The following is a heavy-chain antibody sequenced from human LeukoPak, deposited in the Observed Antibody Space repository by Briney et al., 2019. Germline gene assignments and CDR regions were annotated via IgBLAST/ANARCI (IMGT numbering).Heavy chain of an antibody. D-gene: IGHD6-19*01. Sequence: SETLSLTCAVYGGSFSGYYWSWIRQPPGKGLEWIGEINHSGSTNYNPSLKSRVTISVDTSKNQFSLKLSSVTAADTAVYYCARGHGSGWYEDNFDYWGQGTLVTVSS. CDR1: GGSFSGYY. CDR2: INHSGST. CDR3: ARGHGSGWYEDNFDY. J-gene: IGHJ4*02. V-gene: IGHV4-34*01.